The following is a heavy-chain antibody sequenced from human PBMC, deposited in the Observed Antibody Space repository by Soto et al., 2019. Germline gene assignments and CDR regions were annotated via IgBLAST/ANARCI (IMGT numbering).Heavy chain of an antibody. J-gene: IGHJ6*02. CDR2: IIPIFGTA. V-gene: IGHV1-69*06. CDR1: GGTFSSYA. D-gene: IGHD4-17*01. CDR3: AREYGNGMDV. Sequence: GASVNFSCKASGGTFSSYAISWVRQAPGQGLEWMGGIIPIFGTANYAQNFQGRVTITAYKSTSTAYMELSSLRSEDTAVYYCAREYGNGMDVWGQGTTVTVSS.